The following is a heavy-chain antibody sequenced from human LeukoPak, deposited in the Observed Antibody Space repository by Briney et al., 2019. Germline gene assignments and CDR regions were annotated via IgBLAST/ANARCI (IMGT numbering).Heavy chain of an antibody. CDR3: ARGGGRYSVDY. V-gene: IGHV1-2*02. D-gene: IGHD1-26*01. CDR1: GYTFIDYY. J-gene: IGHJ4*02. CDR2: ISPNSGGT. Sequence: ASVKVSCKASGYTFIDYYMHWVRQAPGQGLEWIGWISPNSGGTKYVQKFQGRVTMTRDTSITTVYMEVSGLSFDDTAVYYCARGGGRYSVDYWGQGTLDTVSS.